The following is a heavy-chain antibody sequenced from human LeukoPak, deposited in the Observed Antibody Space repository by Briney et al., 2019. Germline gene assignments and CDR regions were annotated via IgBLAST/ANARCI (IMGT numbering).Heavy chain of an antibody. J-gene: IGHJ3*02. CDR1: KFTFRSYA. D-gene: IGHD6-13*01. V-gene: IGHV3-23*01. CDR3: AKEIAGAWIDSFDI. CDR2: IGNSGYNT. Sequence: PGGSLRLSCAASKFTFRSYATSWVRQAPGKGLEWVAAIGNSGYNTYYADSVKGRFTISRDNSYNTLSLQMSSLRAEDTAVYFCAKEIAGAWIDSFDIWGQGTMVTVSS.